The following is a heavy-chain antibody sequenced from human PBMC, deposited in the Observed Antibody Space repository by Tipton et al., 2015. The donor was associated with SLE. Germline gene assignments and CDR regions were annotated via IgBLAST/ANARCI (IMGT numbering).Heavy chain of an antibody. V-gene: IGHV4-61*02. CDR3: ARDGDGSDF. J-gene: IGHJ4*02. Sequence: TLSLTCTVSGASLSSGDDFWSWIRQSAGKGLEWIGRIHTTGSTHYNPSLQSRVSMSIDTSKNQFSLRLRSLTAADTAIYYCARDGDGSDFWGQGTLATVS. CDR1: GASLSSGDDF. D-gene: IGHD6-25*01. CDR2: IHTTGST.